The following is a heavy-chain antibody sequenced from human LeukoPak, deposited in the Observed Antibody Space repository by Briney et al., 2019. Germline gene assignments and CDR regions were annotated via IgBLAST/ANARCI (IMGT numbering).Heavy chain of an antibody. CDR1: GFTFSSYS. D-gene: IGHD2-15*01. Sequence: GGSLRLSCAASGFTFSSYSMNWVRQAPGKGLEWVSSISSSSSYIYYADSVKGRFTISRDNAKNSLYLQMNSLRAEDTAVCYCARQDCSGGSCYSYYGMDVWGQGTTVTVSS. J-gene: IGHJ6*02. CDR2: ISSSSSYI. V-gene: IGHV3-21*01. CDR3: ARQDCSGGSCYSYYGMDV.